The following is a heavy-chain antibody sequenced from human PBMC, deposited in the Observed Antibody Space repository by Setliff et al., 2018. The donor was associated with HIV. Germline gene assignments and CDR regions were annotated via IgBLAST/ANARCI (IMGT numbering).Heavy chain of an antibody. J-gene: IGHJ4*02. D-gene: IGHD5-12*01. CDR1: GFTFRTFA. CDR2: ITYDGSRT. CDR3: AKDIRHSGYDHFDY. Sequence: PGGSLRLSCVASGFTFRTFAMHWVRQAPGMGLEWVSVITYDGSRTYYADSVKGRCTISRDNSKSTLYLQMNSLRAEDTALYYCAKDIRHSGYDHFDYWGQGTLVTVSS. V-gene: IGHV3-30*01.